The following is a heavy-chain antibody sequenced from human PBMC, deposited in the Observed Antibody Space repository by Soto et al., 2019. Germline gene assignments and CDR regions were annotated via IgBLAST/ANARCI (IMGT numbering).Heavy chain of an antibody. J-gene: IGHJ3*02. CDR3: ARGLTTYCSGGSCYSDDAFDI. Sequence: QVQLVQSGAEVKKPGASVKVSCKASGNTFTSYDINWVRQATGQGLEWMGWMNPNSGNTGYAQKFQGRVTMTRNTSISTAYMELSSLRSEDTAVYYCARGLTTYCSGGSCYSDDAFDIWGQGTMVTVSS. D-gene: IGHD2-15*01. CDR1: GNTFTSYD. V-gene: IGHV1-8*01. CDR2: MNPNSGNT.